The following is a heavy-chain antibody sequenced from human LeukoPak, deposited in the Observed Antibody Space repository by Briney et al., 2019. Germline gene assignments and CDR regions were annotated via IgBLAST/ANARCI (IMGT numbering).Heavy chain of an antibody. CDR1: GFNFRAFT. V-gene: IGHV3-43*01. J-gene: IGHJ3*01. CDR3: AKEKDTIYFDL. D-gene: IGHD2-15*01. Sequence: GGSLRLSCGAFGFNFRAFTMHWVCQAPGKGLEWVSLFSRNGVTTYYAESVRGRFTISRDNSKNSVYLQMDSLTTEDTAVYYCAKEKDTIYFDLWGQGTMVTVSA. CDR2: FSRNGVTT.